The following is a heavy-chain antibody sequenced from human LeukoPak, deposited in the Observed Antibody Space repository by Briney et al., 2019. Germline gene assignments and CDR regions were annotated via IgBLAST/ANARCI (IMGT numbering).Heavy chain of an antibody. D-gene: IGHD3-9*01. CDR2: IYYSGST. V-gene: IGHV4-59*12. CDR1: GGSISSYY. Sequence: SETLSLTCTVSGGSISSYYWSWIRQPPGKGLEWIGNIYYSGSTFYNPSLKSRVTISVDTSQNQLSLKLSSVTAADTAVYYCARDNRYFDPGVYYYYGMDVWGQGTTVTVSS. J-gene: IGHJ6*02. CDR3: ARDNRYFDPGVYYYYGMDV.